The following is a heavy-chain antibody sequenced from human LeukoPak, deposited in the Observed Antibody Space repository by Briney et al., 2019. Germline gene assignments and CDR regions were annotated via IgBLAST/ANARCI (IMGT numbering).Heavy chain of an antibody. D-gene: IGHD2-21*02. J-gene: IGHJ4*02. CDR3: ANENCGGDCYIYYFDY. CDR1: GFTFSSYG. Sequence: GGSLRLSCAASGFTFSSYGMHWVRQAPGKGLEWVAVISYDGSNKYYADSVKGRFTISRDNSKNTLYLQMNSLRAEDTAVYYCANENCGGDCYIYYFDYWGQGTLVTVSS. CDR2: ISYDGSNK. V-gene: IGHV3-30*18.